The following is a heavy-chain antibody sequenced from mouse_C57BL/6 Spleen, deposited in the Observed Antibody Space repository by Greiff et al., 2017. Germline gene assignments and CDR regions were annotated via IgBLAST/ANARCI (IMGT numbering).Heavy chain of an antibody. CDR3: ASYYSPWYFDV. Sequence: DVHLVESGGGLVKPGGSLKLSCAASGFTFSSYAMSWVRQTPEKRLEWVATISDGGSYTYYPDNVKGRFTISRDNAKNNLYLQMSHLKSEDTAMYYCASYYSPWYFDVWGTGTTVTVSS. V-gene: IGHV5-4*01. CDR1: GFTFSSYA. J-gene: IGHJ1*03. CDR2: ISDGGSYT. D-gene: IGHD2-12*01.